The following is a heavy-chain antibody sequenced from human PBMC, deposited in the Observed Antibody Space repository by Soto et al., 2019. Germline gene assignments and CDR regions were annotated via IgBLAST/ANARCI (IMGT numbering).Heavy chain of an antibody. Sequence: QVQLQESGPGLVKPSQTLSLTCTVSGGSISSGDYYWNWIRQPPGKGLEWIGYIYYSGSTYYNPSLKSRVTISVDTSKNEFFLKLSSVTAADTAVYYCARGKVVAMLLNLDPWRQGTLVTVSS. CDR3: ARGKVVAMLLNLDP. D-gene: IGHD2-15*01. CDR2: IYYSGST. J-gene: IGHJ5*02. V-gene: IGHV4-30-4*01. CDR1: GGSISSGDYY.